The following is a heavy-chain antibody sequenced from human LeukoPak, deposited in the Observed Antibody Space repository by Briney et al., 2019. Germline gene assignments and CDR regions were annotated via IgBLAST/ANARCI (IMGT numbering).Heavy chain of an antibody. J-gene: IGHJ5*02. Sequence: ASVKVSCKASGGTFSSYAITWVRQAPGQGLEWMGIINPSGGSTSYAQKFQGRVTMTRDMSTSTDYMELSSLRSEDTAVYYCARDNSVEDTAWWFDPWGQGTLVTVSS. CDR2: INPSGGST. D-gene: IGHD4-23*01. V-gene: IGHV1-46*01. CDR3: ARDNSVEDTAWWFDP. CDR1: GGTFSSYA.